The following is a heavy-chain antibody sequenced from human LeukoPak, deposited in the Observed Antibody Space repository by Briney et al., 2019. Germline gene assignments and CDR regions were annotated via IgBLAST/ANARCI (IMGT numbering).Heavy chain of an antibody. D-gene: IGHD6-19*01. Sequence: SETLSLTCGVYGGSFSGYYLSWIRQPPGKGLEWIGEIDHSGSTNYNPSLKSRVTISIDTSKNQFSLQLNSVTPEDTAVYYCARGSSSGWYVNWFDPWGQGTLVTVSS. CDR2: IDHSGST. CDR3: ARGSSSGWYVNWFDP. J-gene: IGHJ5*02. CDR1: GGSFSGYY. V-gene: IGHV4-34*01.